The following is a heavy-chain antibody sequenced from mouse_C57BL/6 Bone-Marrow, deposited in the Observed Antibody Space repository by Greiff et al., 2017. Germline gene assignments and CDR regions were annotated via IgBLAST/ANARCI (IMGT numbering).Heavy chain of an antibody. CDR1: GFTFSDYE. CDR2: ISSGSSTI. J-gene: IGHJ2*01. Sequence: EVKLVESGGGLVKPGGSLTLSCAASGFTFSDYEMHWVRQAPEQGLEWVAYISSGSSTIYYADTVKGRFTISRDNAKNTLFLQMTSLRSEDTAMYYFARRVYPFFDYWGQGTTLTVSS. CDR3: ARRVYPFFDY. V-gene: IGHV5-17*01.